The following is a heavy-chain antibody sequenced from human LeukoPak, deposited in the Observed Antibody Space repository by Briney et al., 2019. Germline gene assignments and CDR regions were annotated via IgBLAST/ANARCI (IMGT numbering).Heavy chain of an antibody. CDR3: AKVLYDFWSGYSPSDAFDI. CDR2: ISGSGGST. V-gene: IGHV3-23*01. D-gene: IGHD3-3*01. Sequence: PGGSLRLSCAASGYTFSSYAMSWVRQAPGKGLEWVSAISGSGGSTYYADSVKGRFTISRDNSKNTLYLQMNSLRAEDTAVYYCAKVLYDFWSGYSPSDAFDIWGQGTMVTVSS. CDR1: GYTFSSYA. J-gene: IGHJ3*02.